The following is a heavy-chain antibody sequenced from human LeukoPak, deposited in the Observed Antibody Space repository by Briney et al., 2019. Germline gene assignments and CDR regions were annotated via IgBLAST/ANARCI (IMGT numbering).Heavy chain of an antibody. CDR2: TYYRSKWYN. J-gene: IGHJ5*02. V-gene: IGHV6-1*01. CDR3: AREFRVVPAARRSGWFDP. CDR1: GDSVSSNSAA. Sequence: SQTLSLTCAISGDSVSSNSAAWNWIRQSPSRGLEWLGRTYYRSKWYNDYAVSVKSRITINPDTSKNQFSLQLNSVTPEDTAVYYCAREFRVVPAARRSGWFDPWGQGTLVTVSS. D-gene: IGHD2-2*01.